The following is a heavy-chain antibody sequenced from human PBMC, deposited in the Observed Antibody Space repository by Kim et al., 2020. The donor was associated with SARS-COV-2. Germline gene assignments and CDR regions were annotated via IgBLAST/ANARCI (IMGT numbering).Heavy chain of an antibody. J-gene: IGHJ3*02. CDR3: ARRRLQDDAFDI. CDR2: IYYSGST. Sequence: SETLSPTCTVSGGSVSSGSYYWSWIRQPPGKGLEWIGYIYYSGSTNYNPSLKSRVTISVDTSKNQFSLKLSSVTAADTAVYYCARRRLQDDAFDIWGQGT. V-gene: IGHV4-61*01. D-gene: IGHD4-4*01. CDR1: GGSVSSGSYY.